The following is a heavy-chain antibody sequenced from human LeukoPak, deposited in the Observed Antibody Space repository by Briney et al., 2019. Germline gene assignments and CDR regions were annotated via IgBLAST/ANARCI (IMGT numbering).Heavy chain of an antibody. D-gene: IGHD6-19*01. J-gene: IGHJ4*02. Sequence: GGSLRLSCAASGFTFSSYAMSWVRQAPGKGLEWVSAIGGSGGSTYYADSVKGRFTVSRDNSKNTLYLQMNSLRAEDTAVYYCAKSTVAGTRTFDYWGQGTLVTVSS. CDR2: IGGSGGST. CDR1: GFTFSSYA. CDR3: AKSTVAGTRTFDY. V-gene: IGHV3-23*01.